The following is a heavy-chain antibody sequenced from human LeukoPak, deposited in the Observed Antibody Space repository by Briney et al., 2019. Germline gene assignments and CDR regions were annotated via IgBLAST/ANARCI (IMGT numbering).Heavy chain of an antibody. J-gene: IGHJ4*02. V-gene: IGHV3-23*01. CDR2: ISGSGGST. D-gene: IGHD3-10*01. CDR3: AKDLVGWFGELFTGDFDY. Sequence: GGSLRLSCVASGFTFSSYAMSWVRQAPGKGLEWVSAISGSGGSTYYADSVKGRFTISGDNSKNTLYLQMNSLRAEDTAVYYCAKDLVGWFGELFTGDFDYWGQGTLVTVSS. CDR1: GFTFSSYA.